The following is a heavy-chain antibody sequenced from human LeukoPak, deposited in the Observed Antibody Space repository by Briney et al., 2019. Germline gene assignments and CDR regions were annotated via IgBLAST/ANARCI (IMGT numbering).Heavy chain of an antibody. CDR1: EFTFSSYD. CDR3: ARDRSNGDYAFDY. Sequence: GGSLRLSCAASEFTFSSYDMNWVRQAPGKGLEWVSSISSYSSYIYYADSVKGRFTISRDNAKNSLYLQMNSLRAEDTAVYYCARDRSNGDYAFDYWGQGDLVTVSS. D-gene: IGHD4-17*01. V-gene: IGHV3-21*01. CDR2: ISSYSSYI. J-gene: IGHJ4*02.